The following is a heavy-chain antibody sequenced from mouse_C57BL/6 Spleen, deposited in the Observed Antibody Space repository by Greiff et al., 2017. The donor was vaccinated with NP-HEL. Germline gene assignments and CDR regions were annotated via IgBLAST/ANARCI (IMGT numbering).Heavy chain of an antibody. CDR2: IGPGSGST. V-gene: IGHV1-77*01. CDR1: GYTFTDYY. CDR3: SREAIYYGNYFDY. J-gene: IGHJ2*01. D-gene: IGHD2-1*01. Sequence: QVQLQQSGAELVKPGASVKISCKASGYTFTDYYINWVKQRPGQGLEWIGMIGPGSGSTNYNEKFKGKATLTADKSSSTAYMQLSSLTSEDSAVYVCSREAIYYGNYFDYWGQGTTLTVSA.